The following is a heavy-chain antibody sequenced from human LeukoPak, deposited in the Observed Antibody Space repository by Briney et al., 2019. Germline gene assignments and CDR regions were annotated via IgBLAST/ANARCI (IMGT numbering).Heavy chain of an antibody. V-gene: IGHV1-2*02. J-gene: IGHJ4*02. CDR1: GYTFTGYY. CDR2: INPNSGGT. D-gene: IGHD3-22*01. CDR3: AREWSGGYHDFDY. Sequence: GASVKVSCKASGYTFTGYYMHWVRQAPGQGLEWMGWINPNSGGTNYAQKFQGRVTMTRDTSISTAYMELSRLRSDDTAVYYCAREWSGGYHDFDYWGQGTLVTVSS.